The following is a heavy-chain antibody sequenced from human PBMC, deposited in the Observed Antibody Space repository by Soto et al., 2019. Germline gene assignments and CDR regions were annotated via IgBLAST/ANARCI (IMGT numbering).Heavy chain of an antibody. CDR2: MYHTGTT. CDR1: GGSINSGRYS. Sequence: QMQLQESGSGLVKPSQTLSLTCTVSGGSINSGRYSWTWIRQPPGAGLEWIGHMYHTGTTYYNPSLKSRATMSVDTSKNQFSLKLSSVTAADTAIYYCAKGINYYDSSGDSWFYPWGQRTLVTVSS. J-gene: IGHJ5*02. CDR3: AKGINYYDSSGDSWFYP. D-gene: IGHD3-22*01. V-gene: IGHV4-30-2*01.